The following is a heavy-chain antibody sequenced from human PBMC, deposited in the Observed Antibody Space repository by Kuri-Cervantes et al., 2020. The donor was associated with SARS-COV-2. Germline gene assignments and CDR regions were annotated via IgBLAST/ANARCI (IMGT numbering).Heavy chain of an antibody. D-gene: IGHD4-17*01. CDR2: INSDGSST. J-gene: IGHJ6*02. CDR1: GFTFSSYW. CDR3: ACHNDYEVVDV. V-gene: IGHV3-74*01. Sequence: GESLKISCAASGFTFSSYWMHWVRQAPGKGLVWVSRINSDGSSTSYADSVKGRFTISRDNAKNTLYLQMNSLRAEDTAVYYCACHNDYEVVDVWGQGTTVTVSS.